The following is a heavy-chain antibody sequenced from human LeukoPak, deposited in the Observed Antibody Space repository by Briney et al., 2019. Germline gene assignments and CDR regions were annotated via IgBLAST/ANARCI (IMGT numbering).Heavy chain of an antibody. V-gene: IGHV4-59*03. Sequence: SETLSLTCTVSGGSISTYYWSWIRQPPGKGLEWIGYIYYSGSTNYNPSPNSRVTISVDTSKKQFSLKLSSVTAADAAVYYCAAQLNGILDYWGQGILVTVSS. D-gene: IGHD1-1*01. CDR1: GGSISTYY. CDR2: IYYSGST. J-gene: IGHJ4*02. CDR3: AAQLNGILDY.